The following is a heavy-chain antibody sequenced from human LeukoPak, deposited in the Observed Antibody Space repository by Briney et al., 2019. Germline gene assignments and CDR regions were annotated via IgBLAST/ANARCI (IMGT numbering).Heavy chain of an antibody. Sequence: SETLPLTCAVSVYSISSDYYWGWIRQSPGKGLEWIGTISHSGSTYYNPSLKSRVTISVDKSKNQFSLKLTSVTAADTAVYYCARDRPTLSGWSWFDPWGQGTLVTVSS. D-gene: IGHD6-19*01. J-gene: IGHJ5*02. CDR2: ISHSGST. CDR3: ARDRPTLSGWSWFDP. V-gene: IGHV4-38-2*02. CDR1: VYSISSDYY.